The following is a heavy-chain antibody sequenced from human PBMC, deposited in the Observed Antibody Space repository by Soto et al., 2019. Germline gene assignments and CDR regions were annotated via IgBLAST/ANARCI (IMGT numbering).Heavy chain of an antibody. Sequence: GGSLRLSCAASGFTVSSNYMSWVRQAPGKGLEWVSVIYSGGSTYYADSVKGRFTISRDNSKNTLYLQMNSLRAEDTAVYYCTSPICISTSCFLDYWGHGTLVTVSS. CDR1: GFTVSSNY. CDR2: IYSGGST. CDR3: TSPICISTSCFLDY. J-gene: IGHJ4*01. D-gene: IGHD2-2*01. V-gene: IGHV3-53*01.